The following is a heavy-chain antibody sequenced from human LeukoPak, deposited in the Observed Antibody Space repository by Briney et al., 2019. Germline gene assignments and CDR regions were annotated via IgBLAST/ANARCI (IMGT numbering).Heavy chain of an antibody. CDR2: IYYSGST. CDR1: GGSISSYY. CDR3: ARGSRTGTDY. V-gene: IGHV4-59*01. J-gene: IGHJ4*02. Sequence: SETLSLTCTVSGGSISSYYWSWIRQPPEKGLEWIGYIYYSGSTNYNPSLKSRVTTSVDTSQNQFSLKLNSVTAADTAVYYCARGSRTGTDYWGQGTLVTVSS. D-gene: IGHD3/OR15-3a*01.